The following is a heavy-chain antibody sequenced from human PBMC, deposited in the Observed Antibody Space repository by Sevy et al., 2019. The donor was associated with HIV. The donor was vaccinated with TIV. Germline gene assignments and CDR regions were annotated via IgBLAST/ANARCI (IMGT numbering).Heavy chain of an antibody. CDR2: IKQDGSEK. Sequence: GGSLRLSCAASGFTFSSYWMSWVRQAPGKGLEWVANIKQDGSEKYYVDSVKGRFTISRDNAKNSLYLQMNSLRAEDTAMYYCARDWQDIVVVPAAIIRASHGMDVWGQGTTVTVSS. V-gene: IGHV3-7*03. CDR3: ARDWQDIVVVPAAIIRASHGMDV. J-gene: IGHJ6*02. D-gene: IGHD2-2*01. CDR1: GFTFSSYW.